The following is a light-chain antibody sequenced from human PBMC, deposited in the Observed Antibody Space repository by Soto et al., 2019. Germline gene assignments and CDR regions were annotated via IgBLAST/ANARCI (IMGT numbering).Light chain of an antibody. CDR1: SSDIGSYDH. J-gene: IGLJ1*01. CDR2: AVS. CDR3: ISSTDRQSYL. V-gene: IGLV2-14*03. Sequence: QSVLTQPASVSGSPGQSITISCSGTSSDIGSYDHVAWYQQFPGKSPKLIIYAVSDRPSGVSDRFSGSKSGISASLTLSGLQTEDEAHYYCISSTDRQSYLFGTGTKLTVL.